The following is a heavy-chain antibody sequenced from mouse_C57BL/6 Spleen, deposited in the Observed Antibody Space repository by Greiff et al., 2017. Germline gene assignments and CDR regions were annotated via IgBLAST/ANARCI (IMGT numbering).Heavy chain of an antibody. CDR2: IDPSDSET. CDR3: ATGDYDEGFAY. Sequence: QVQLKQPGAELVRPGSSVKLSCKASGYTFTSYWMHWVKQRPIQGLEWIGNIDPSDSETHYNQKFKDKATLTVDKSSSTAYMQLSSLTSEDSAVYYCATGDYDEGFAYWGQGTLVTVSA. J-gene: IGHJ3*01. V-gene: IGHV1-52*01. D-gene: IGHD2-4*01. CDR1: GYTFTSYW.